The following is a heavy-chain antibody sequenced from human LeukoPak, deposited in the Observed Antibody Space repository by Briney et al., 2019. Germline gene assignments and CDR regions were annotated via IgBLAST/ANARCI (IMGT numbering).Heavy chain of an antibody. CDR3: AKSLALLVVTSVDY. CDR1: GFRFSNYA. Sequence: GGSLRLSCAASGFRFSNYAMSWVRQPPGKGLEWVSAISGSGGSTYYADSVRGRFTIPRDNSKNTLYLQMNSLRAEDTAVYYCAKSLALLVVTSVDYWGLGTLVTVSS. CDR2: ISGSGGST. V-gene: IGHV3-23*01. J-gene: IGHJ4*02. D-gene: IGHD3-22*01.